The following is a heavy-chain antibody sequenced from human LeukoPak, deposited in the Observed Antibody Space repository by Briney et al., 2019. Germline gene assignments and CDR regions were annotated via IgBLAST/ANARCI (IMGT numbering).Heavy chain of an antibody. J-gene: IGHJ3*02. V-gene: IGHV4-61*02. D-gene: IGHD6-19*01. CDR1: GGSIRSESYD. CDR2: IYSSGSS. CDR3: ARDMTGSGWNDAFDI. Sequence: SQTLSLTCSGPGGSIRSESYDWRWIRQPAGKLLQWIGRIYSSGSSKFNPSLKSRVTISIDTAKNQFSLNLSSVTAADTAVYYCARDMTGSGWNDAFDIWGQGTMVTVSS.